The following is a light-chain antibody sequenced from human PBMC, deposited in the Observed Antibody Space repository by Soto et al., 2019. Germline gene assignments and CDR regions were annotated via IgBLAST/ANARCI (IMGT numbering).Light chain of an antibody. V-gene: IGKV1-5*01. CDR2: DVS. Sequence: VRMTQSASTLSASVGDRVTITCRASQSITSWLAWYQQKPGKAPKLLIYDVSSLESGVPSRFNGSGSGTEFTLTISSLQPDDSATYYCQQYVTYWTFGQGTKVDI. CDR3: QQYVTYWT. J-gene: IGKJ1*01. CDR1: QSITSW.